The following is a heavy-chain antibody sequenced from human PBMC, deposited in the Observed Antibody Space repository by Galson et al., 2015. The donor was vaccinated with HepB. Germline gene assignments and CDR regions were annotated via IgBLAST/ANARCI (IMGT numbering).Heavy chain of an antibody. CDR3: GRVKGGAWVLEY. Sequence: LSLTCTVSGGSLSTNYWNCIRQPPGKGLEWIGYIYYTGTSNYHPTLKSRVTMSVDTSKNQFTLKLSPVTAADTAVYYCGRVKGGAWVLEYWGEGALVTVS. V-gene: IGHV4-59*01. CDR1: GGSLSTNY. J-gene: IGHJ4*02. CDR2: IYYTGTS. D-gene: IGHD3-10*01.